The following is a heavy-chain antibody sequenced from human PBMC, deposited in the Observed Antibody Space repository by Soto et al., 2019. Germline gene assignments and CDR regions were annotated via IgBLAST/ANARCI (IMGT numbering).Heavy chain of an antibody. D-gene: IGHD3-10*01. CDR3: ARLKGTMVRGVTNWFDP. J-gene: IGHJ5*02. CDR1: GYSFTSYW. V-gene: IGHV5-51*01. CDR2: IYPGDSDT. Sequence: GESLKISCKGSGYSFTSYWIGWVRQMPGKGLEWMGIIYPGDSDTRYSPSFQGQVTISADKSISTAYLQWSSLKASDTAMYYCARLKGTMVRGVTNWFDPWRQGTLVTVSS.